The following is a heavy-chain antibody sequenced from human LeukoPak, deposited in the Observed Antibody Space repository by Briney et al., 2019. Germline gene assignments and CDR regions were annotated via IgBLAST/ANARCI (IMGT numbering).Heavy chain of an antibody. J-gene: IGHJ4*02. CDR1: GYTLTELS. Sequence: ASVQVSCQVSGYTLTELSMHWLRPAPGKGLEWMGGFDPEDGETIYAQKFQGRVTLTEDTSTDTAYMELSSLRSEDTAVYYCATVYYYGSGSYYNPLDYWGQGTLVTVSS. V-gene: IGHV1-24*01. CDR2: FDPEDGET. D-gene: IGHD3-10*01. CDR3: ATVYYYGSGSYYNPLDY.